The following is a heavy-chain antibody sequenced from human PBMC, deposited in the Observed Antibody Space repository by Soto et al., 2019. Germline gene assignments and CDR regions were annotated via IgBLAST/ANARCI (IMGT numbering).Heavy chain of an antibody. CDR2: IYYSGST. Sequence: SETLSLTCTVSGGSISSGGYYWSWIRQHPGKGLEWIGYIYYSGSTYYNPSLKSRVTISVDTSKNQFSLKLSSVTAADTAVYYCATIHRSSWTGYYYYGMDVWCQGTTVTVSS. D-gene: IGHD6-13*01. CDR1: GGSISSGGYY. J-gene: IGHJ6*02. CDR3: ATIHRSSWTGYYYYGMDV. V-gene: IGHV4-31*03.